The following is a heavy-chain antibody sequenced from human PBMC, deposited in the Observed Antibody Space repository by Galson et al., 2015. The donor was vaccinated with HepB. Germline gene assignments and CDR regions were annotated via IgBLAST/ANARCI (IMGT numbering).Heavy chain of an antibody. CDR3: ARDDASGNAIRYFDN. CDR2: ISSSSSNI. D-gene: IGHD4-23*01. J-gene: IGHJ4*02. V-gene: IGHV3-21*01. CDR1: GFTFSTYA. Sequence: SLRLSCAASGFTFSTYAMNWVRQAPGKGLEWVSFISSSSSNIHYADSVKGRFTISRDNAKNSLYLQMNSLRAEDTAVYYCARDDASGNAIRYFDNWLQGALVTVSS.